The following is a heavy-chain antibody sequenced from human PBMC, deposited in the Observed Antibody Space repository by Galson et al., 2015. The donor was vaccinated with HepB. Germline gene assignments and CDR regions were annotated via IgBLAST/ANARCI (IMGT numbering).Heavy chain of an antibody. Sequence: SLRLSCAASGFTFSSYSMNWVRQAPGKGLEWVSSISSSSSYIYYADSVKGRFTISRDNAKNSLYLQMNSLRAEDTAVYYCAREYYYDSSGYYYPYYFDYWGQGTLVTVSS. V-gene: IGHV3-21*01. CDR2: ISSSSSYI. CDR3: AREYYYDSSGYYYPYYFDY. CDR1: GFTFSSYS. D-gene: IGHD3-22*01. J-gene: IGHJ4*02.